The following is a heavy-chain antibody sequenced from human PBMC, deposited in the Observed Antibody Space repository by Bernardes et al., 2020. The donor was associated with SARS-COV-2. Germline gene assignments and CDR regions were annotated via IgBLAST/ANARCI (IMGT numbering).Heavy chain of an antibody. Sequence: SETLSLTRTVSGGSISSYYWSWIRQPAGKGLEWIGRIYTSGSTNYNPSLKSRVTMSVDTSKNQFSLKLSSVTAADTAVYYCARTAVIYCSGGSCSGYGMDVWGQGTTVTVSS. CDR3: ARTAVIYCSGGSCSGYGMDV. D-gene: IGHD2-15*01. V-gene: IGHV4-4*07. CDR1: GGSISSYY. J-gene: IGHJ6*02. CDR2: IYTSGST.